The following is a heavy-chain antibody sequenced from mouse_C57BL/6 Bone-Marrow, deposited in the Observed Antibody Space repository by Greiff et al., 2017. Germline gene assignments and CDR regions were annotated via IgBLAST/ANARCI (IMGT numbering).Heavy chain of an antibody. CDR3: ARSLMDY. CDR1: GYTFTDYY. CDR2: INPNNGGT. Sequence: EVQLQQSGPELVKPGASVKISCKASGYTFTDYYMNWVKQSHGKSLEWIGDINPNNGGTSYNQKFKGKATLTADTSSSTAYMELRSLTSEDSAVYYCARSLMDYWGQGTSVTVSS. J-gene: IGHJ4*01. V-gene: IGHV1-26*01.